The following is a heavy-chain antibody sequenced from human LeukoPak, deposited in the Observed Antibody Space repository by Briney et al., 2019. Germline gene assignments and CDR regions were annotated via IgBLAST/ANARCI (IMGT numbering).Heavy chain of an antibody. V-gene: IGHV3-23*01. J-gene: IGHJ1*01. CDR2: ISGSGGST. CDR3: AKFTAGSGTPQPYFQH. Sequence: PGGSLRLSCAASGFTFSNYAMSWVRQAPGKGLEWVSAISGSGGSTYYADSVKGRFTISRDNSKNTLYLQMNSLRAEDTAVYYCAKFTAGSGTPQPYFQHWGQGTLVTVSS. CDR1: GFTFSNYA. D-gene: IGHD3-10*01.